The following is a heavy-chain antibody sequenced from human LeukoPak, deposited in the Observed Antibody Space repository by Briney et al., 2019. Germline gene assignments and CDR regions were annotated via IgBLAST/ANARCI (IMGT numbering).Heavy chain of an antibody. CDR3: ARDLPSSGYYLGDAFDI. V-gene: IGHV4-38-2*02. D-gene: IGHD3-22*01. CDR1: RYSISSGYY. Sequence: SETLSLTCTVSRYSISSGYYWGWIRQPPGKGLEWIGSIYYSGSTYYNPSLKSRVTISVDTSKNQFSLKLSSVTAADTAVYYCARDLPSSGYYLGDAFDIWAQGTMVTVSS. CDR2: IYYSGST. J-gene: IGHJ3*02.